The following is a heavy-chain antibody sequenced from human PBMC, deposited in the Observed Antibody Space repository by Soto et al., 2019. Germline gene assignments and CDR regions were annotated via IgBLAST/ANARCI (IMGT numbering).Heavy chain of an antibody. CDR1: GGSISSYY. CDR3: ARGVSPGPHYDILTGTRFDYYYYYMDV. V-gene: IGHV4-59*01. D-gene: IGHD3-9*01. J-gene: IGHJ6*03. CDR2: IYYSGST. Sequence: SETLSLTCTVSGGSISSYYWSWIRQPPGKGLEWIGYIYYSGSTNYNPSLKSRVTISVDTSKNQFSLKLSSVTAADTAVYYCARGVSPGPHYDILTGTRFDYYYYYMDVWGKGTTVTVSS.